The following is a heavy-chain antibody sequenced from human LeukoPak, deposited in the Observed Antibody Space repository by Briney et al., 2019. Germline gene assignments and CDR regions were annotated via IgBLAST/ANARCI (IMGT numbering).Heavy chain of an antibody. CDR3: ARGSHYFDF. Sequence: PGGSLRLSCAASGFTFSVYEMNWVRQAPGKGLEWLSYISDSGRTIYYADSVNGRFNISRDNGKNSVYLQMNSLRVEDTAIYFCARGSHYFDFWGQGTLVTISS. J-gene: IGHJ4*02. CDR1: GFTFSVYE. V-gene: IGHV3-48*03. CDR2: ISDSGRTI.